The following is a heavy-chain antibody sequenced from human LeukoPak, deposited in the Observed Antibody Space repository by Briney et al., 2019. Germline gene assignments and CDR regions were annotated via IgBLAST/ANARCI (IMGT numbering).Heavy chain of an antibody. CDR3: ATVGDYDSSGYYYESAY. D-gene: IGHD3-22*01. CDR2: FDPEDGET. CDR1: GYTLTELS. V-gene: IGHV1-24*01. Sequence: ASVKVSCKVSGYTLTELSMHWVRQAPGKGLEWMGGFDPEDGETNYAQKFQGRVTMTEDTSTDTAYMELSSLRSEDTAVYYCATVGDYDSSGYYYESAYWGQGTLVTVSS. J-gene: IGHJ4*02.